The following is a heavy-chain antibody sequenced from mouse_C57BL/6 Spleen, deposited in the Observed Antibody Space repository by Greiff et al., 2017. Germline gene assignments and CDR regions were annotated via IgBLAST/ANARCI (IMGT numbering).Heavy chain of an antibody. CDR1: GYTFTDYY. CDR2: IYPGSGNT. V-gene: IGHV1-76*01. CDR3: ARSIYYGNYGYFDY. D-gene: IGHD2-1*01. Sequence: QVQLQQSGAELVRPGASVKLSCKASGYTFTDYYINWVKQRPGQGLEWIARIYPGSGNTYYNEKFKGKDTLTAEKSSSTAYMQLSSLTSEDSAVYFCARSIYYGNYGYFDYWGQGTTLTVSS. J-gene: IGHJ2*01.